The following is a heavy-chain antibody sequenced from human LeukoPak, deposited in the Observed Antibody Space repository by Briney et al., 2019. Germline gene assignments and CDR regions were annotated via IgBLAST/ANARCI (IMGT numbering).Heavy chain of an antibody. CDR2: ISAYNGNT. Sequence: ASVKVSCKASGYTFTSYGISWVRQAPGQGLEWMGWISAYNGNTNYAQKLQGRVTITRDTSASTAYMELSSLRSEDTAVYYCARLVGYCSSTSCYPPYFDYWGQGTLVTVSS. D-gene: IGHD2-2*01. V-gene: IGHV1-18*01. CDR1: GYTFTSYG. CDR3: ARLVGYCSSTSCYPPYFDY. J-gene: IGHJ4*02.